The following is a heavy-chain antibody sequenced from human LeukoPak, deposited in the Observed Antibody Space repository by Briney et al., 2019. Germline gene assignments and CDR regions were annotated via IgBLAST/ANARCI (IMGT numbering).Heavy chain of an antibody. V-gene: IGHV3-30*02. Sequence: QPGGSLRLSCAASGFTFSSYGMHWVRQAPGKGLEWVAFIRFDGSSEYYADSVKGRFTISRDNTQNTLYLQMNSLRAEDTAVYYCAKVGSDYYYGGFDSWGQGTLVTISS. J-gene: IGHJ4*02. D-gene: IGHD3-22*01. CDR3: AKVGSDYYYGGFDS. CDR1: GFTFSSYG. CDR2: IRFDGSSE.